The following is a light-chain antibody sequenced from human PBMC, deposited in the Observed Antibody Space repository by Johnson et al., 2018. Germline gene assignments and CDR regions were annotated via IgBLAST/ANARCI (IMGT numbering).Light chain of an antibody. CDR2: ENN. V-gene: IGLV1-51*02. Sequence: QSVLTQPPSVSAAPGQKVTISCSGSSSNIGNNYVSWYQQLPGTAPKLLIYENNKRPSGIPDRFSGSKSGTSATLGITGLQTWDEADDYGGTWDSSLSAGNVFGTGTKVTVL. CDR1: SSNIGNNY. J-gene: IGLJ1*01. CDR3: GTWDSSLSAGNV.